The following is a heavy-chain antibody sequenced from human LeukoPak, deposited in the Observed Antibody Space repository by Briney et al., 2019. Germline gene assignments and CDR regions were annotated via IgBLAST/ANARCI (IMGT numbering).Heavy chain of an antibody. D-gene: IGHD5-12*01. CDR1: GGSISSYY. J-gene: IGHJ4*02. V-gene: IGHV4-59*01. CDR3: ARGNGYSGYDYGDPFDY. Sequence: SETLSLTCTVSGGSISSYYWSWIRQPPGKGLEWIGYIYYSGSTNYNPSLKSRVTISVDTSKNQFSLKLSSVTAADTAVYYCARGNGYSGYDYGDPFDYWGQGTLVTVSS. CDR2: IYYSGST.